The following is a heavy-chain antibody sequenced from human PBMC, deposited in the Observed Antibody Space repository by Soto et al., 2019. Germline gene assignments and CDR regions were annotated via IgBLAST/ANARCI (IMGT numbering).Heavy chain of an antibody. CDR1: GYIFTDYY. CDR2: INPNSGGT. CDR3: ARETTVTLYYYYYGMDV. J-gene: IGHJ6*02. D-gene: IGHD4-17*01. V-gene: IGHV1-2*06. Sequence: GASVKVSCKASGYIFTDYYMHWVRQAPGQELGWMGRINPNSGGTNYAQKLQGRVTMTTDTSTSTAYMELRSLRSDDTAVYYCARETTVTLYYYYYGMDVWGQGTTVTVSS.